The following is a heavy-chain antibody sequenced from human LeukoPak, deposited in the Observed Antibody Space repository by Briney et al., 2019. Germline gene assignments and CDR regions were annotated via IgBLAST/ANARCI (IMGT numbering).Heavy chain of an antibody. Sequence: ASVKVSCKASGYTFTGYYMHWVRQAPGQGLEWMGWINPNGGGTNYAQKFQGRVTMTRDTSISTAYMELSRLRSDDTAVYYCALIVREISGYSSSWYFAMDVWGKGSTVTVSS. D-gene: IGHD6-13*01. CDR1: GYTFTGYY. CDR2: INPNGGGT. V-gene: IGHV1-2*02. J-gene: IGHJ6*03. CDR3: ALIVREISGYSSSWYFAMDV.